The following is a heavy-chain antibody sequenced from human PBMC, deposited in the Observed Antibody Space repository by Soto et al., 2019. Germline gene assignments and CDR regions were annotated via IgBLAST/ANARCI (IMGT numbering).Heavy chain of an antibody. CDR3: ARDDGLISNWLDP. Sequence: GASVKFSCNASGYTFTSYGISWVRQAPGQVLECMEWISAYNGNTNYXXKLQGRVXXTTDTSTSTAXVELRXLRSDDTAVHYCARDDGLISNWLDPWAQGTLVTVSS. CDR2: ISAYNGNT. V-gene: IGHV1-18*01. J-gene: IGHJ5*02. CDR1: GYTFTSYG. D-gene: IGHD3-10*01.